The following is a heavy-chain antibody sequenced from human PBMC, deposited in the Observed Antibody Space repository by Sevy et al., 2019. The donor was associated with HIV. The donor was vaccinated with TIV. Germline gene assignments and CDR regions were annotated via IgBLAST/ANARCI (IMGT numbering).Heavy chain of an antibody. V-gene: IGHV4-61*01. J-gene: IGHJ4*01. CDR2: VYHTGST. CDR1: GVSVTSDTYY. D-gene: IGHD3-22*01. CDR3: AREPYFFDKSGYFWDY. Sequence: SETLSLTCAVSGVSVTSDTYYWSWIRQPPGKGLEWIGCVYHTGSTNYSPSFKSRVTISIDTSKNQSSLRLFSVAAADTAMYYCAREPYFFDKSGYFWDYWGHGILVTVSS.